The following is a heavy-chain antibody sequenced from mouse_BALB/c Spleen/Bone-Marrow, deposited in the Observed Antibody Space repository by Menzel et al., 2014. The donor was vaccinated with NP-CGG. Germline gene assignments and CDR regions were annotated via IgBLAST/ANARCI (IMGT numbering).Heavy chain of an antibody. CDR3: ARYDGYYFDY. Sequence: EVHLVESGPGLVKPSQTVSLPCTVTGISITTGNYRWSWIRQFPGNKLEWIGYIYYSGTITYNPSLTSRTTITRDTSKNQFFLEMNSLTAEDTATYYCARYDGYYFDYWGQGTTLTVSS. D-gene: IGHD2-3*01. CDR2: IYYSGTI. J-gene: IGHJ2*01. CDR1: GISITTGNYR. V-gene: IGHV3-5*02.